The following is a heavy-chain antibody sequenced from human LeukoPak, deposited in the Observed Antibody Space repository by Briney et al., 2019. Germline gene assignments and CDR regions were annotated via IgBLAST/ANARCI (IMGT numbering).Heavy chain of an antibody. V-gene: IGHV4-39*01. J-gene: IGHJ4*02. CDR1: GGSISSSSSY. Sequence: SETLSLTCTVSGGSISSSSSYWGWIRQPPGKGLEWIGSFYYSGSTYYNPSLKSRVTLSVSSFKNQFSLKLSSVTAADTAMYYCARLGPTREFDYWGRGTLVTVSS. CDR2: FYYSGST. D-gene: IGHD1-26*01. CDR3: ARLGPTREFDY.